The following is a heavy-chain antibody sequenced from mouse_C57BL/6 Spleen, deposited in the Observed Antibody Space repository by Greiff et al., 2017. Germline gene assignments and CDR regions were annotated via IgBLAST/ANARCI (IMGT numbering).Heavy chain of an antibody. CDR3: ARLWQVVGAIGY. CDR1: GYTFTDYY. CDR2: INPNNGGT. V-gene: IGHV1-26*01. Sequence: VQLQQSGPELVKPGASVKISCKASGYTFTDYYMNWVKQSHGKSLEWIGDINPNNGGTSYNQKFKGKATLTVDKSSSTAYMELRSLTSEDSAVYYCARLWQVVGAIGYWGQGTSVTVSS. D-gene: IGHD1-1*01. J-gene: IGHJ4*01.